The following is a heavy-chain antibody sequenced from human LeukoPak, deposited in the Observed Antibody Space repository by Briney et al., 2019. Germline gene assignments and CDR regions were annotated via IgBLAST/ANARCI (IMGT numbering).Heavy chain of an antibody. CDR1: GCSISSYY. J-gene: IGHJ4*02. Sequence: SETLSLTCTVSGCSISSYYWSWIRQPPGKGLEWIGYIYYSGSTNYNPSLKSRVTISVDTSKNQFSLKLSPVTAADTAVYYCARSSPPFYYDSSGYSFDYWGQGTLVTVSS. CDR2: IYYSGST. V-gene: IGHV4-59*01. CDR3: ARSSPPFYYDSSGYSFDY. D-gene: IGHD3-22*01.